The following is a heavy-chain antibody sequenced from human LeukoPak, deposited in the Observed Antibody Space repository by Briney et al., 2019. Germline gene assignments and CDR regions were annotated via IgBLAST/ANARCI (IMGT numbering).Heavy chain of an antibody. D-gene: IGHD3-22*01. V-gene: IGHV4-39*01. CDR1: GGSISSSSYY. CDR2: IYYSGST. J-gene: IGHJ4*02. Sequence: PSETLSLTCAVSGGSISSSSYYWGWIRQPPGKGLEWIGSIYYSGSTYYNPSLKSRVTISVDTSKNQFSLKLRSVTAADTAVYYCARQYYYDSSGYYPFDYWGQGTLVTVSS. CDR3: ARQYYYDSSGYYPFDY.